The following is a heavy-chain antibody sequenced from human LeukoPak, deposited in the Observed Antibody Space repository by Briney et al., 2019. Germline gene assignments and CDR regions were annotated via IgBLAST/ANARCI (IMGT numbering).Heavy chain of an antibody. CDR2: ISSSSSTI. CDR3: ASHCSSTSCCGSFNY. Sequence: SGGSLRLSCAASGFTFSSYSMNWVRQAPGKGLEWVSYISSSSSTIYYADSVKGRFTISRDNAKNSLYLQMNSLRAEDTAVYYCASHCSSTSCCGSFNYWGQGTLVTVSS. V-gene: IGHV3-48*01. D-gene: IGHD2-2*01. CDR1: GFTFSSYS. J-gene: IGHJ4*02.